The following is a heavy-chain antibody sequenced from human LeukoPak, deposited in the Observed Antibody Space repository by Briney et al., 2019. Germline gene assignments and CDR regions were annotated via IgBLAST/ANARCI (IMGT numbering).Heavy chain of an antibody. Sequence: PGRSLRLSCAASGFTFSSYGMHWVRQAPGKGLEWVAVISYDGSNKYYADSVKGRFTISRDNSKNTLYLQMNSLRAEDTAVYYCAKGYGSSGSSDYWGQGTLVTVSS. D-gene: IGHD3-22*01. V-gene: IGHV3-30*18. CDR2: ISYDGSNK. CDR1: GFTFSSYG. J-gene: IGHJ4*02. CDR3: AKGYGSSGSSDY.